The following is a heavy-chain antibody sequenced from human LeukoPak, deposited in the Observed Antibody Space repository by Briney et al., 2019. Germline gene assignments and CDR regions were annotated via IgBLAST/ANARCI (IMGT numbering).Heavy chain of an antibody. V-gene: IGHV4-59*01. Sequence: PSETQSLTCTVSGGSISSYYWSWIRQPPGKGLEWIGYIYYSGSTNYNPSLKSRVTISVDTPKNQFSLKLSSVTAADTAVYYCARAGGCSGGSCYSGYFDYWGQGTLVTVSS. CDR1: GGSISSYY. CDR2: IYYSGST. D-gene: IGHD2-15*01. J-gene: IGHJ4*02. CDR3: ARAGGCSGGSCYSGYFDY.